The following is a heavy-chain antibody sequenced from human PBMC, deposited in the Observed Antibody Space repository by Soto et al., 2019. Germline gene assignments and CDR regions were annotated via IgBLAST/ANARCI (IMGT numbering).Heavy chain of an antibody. V-gene: IGHV1-18*01. J-gene: IGHJ4*02. Sequence: QIHLVQSGAEVKKHGASVKVSCKGSGYGFTTYGITWVRQAPGKGLEWMAWISAHNGNTNYAQKLQGRVTVTRDTSTSTAYMELKSLRSDDTAVYYCARGGYGDYGGQGALVTVSS. D-gene: IGHD1-1*01. CDR2: ISAHNGNT. CDR3: ARGGYGDY. CDR1: GYGFTTYG.